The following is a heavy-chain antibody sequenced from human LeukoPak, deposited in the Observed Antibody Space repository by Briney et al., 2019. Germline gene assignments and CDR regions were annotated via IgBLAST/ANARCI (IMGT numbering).Heavy chain of an antibody. Sequence: GGSLRLSCATSKFNFNNYAMTWVRQAPGKGLEWVSSITGSGGGTQYAASVQGRFTISRDNSKNTLYLQMNSLRAEDTAVYYCAKGGYSSSWSYFDYWGQGTLVTVSS. CDR1: KFNFNNYA. V-gene: IGHV3-23*01. CDR2: ITGSGGGT. J-gene: IGHJ4*02. CDR3: AKGGYSSSWSYFDY. D-gene: IGHD6-13*01.